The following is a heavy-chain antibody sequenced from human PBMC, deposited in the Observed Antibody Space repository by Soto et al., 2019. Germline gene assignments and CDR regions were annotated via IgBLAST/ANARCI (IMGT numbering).Heavy chain of an antibody. CDR2: IYYSGST. CDR1: GGSISSGGYY. V-gene: IGHV4-31*03. D-gene: IGHD2-15*01. J-gene: IGHJ4*02. CDR3: ASLGYCSGGSCYWDFDY. Sequence: PSETLSLTCTVSGGSISSGGYYWSWIRQHPGKGLEWIGYIYYSGSTYYNPSLKSRVTISVDTSKNQFSLKLSSVTAADTAVYYCASLGYCSGGSCYWDFDYWGQGTLVTVSS.